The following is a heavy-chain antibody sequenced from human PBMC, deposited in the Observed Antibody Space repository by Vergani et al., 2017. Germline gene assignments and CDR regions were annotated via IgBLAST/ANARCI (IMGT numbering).Heavy chain of an antibody. CDR3: ARAPYYDFWSGYYNHYDY. CDR1: GGTFSSYA. J-gene: IGHJ4*02. CDR2: IIPIFGTA. D-gene: IGHD3-3*01. V-gene: IGHV1-69*01. Sequence: QVQLVQSGAEVKKPGSSVKVSCKASGGTFSSYAISWVRQAPGQGLEWMGGIIPIFGTANYAQKFQGIVTSTADESTSTAYMELSSLRSEDTAVYYCARAPYYDFWSGYYNHYDYWGQGTLVTVSS.